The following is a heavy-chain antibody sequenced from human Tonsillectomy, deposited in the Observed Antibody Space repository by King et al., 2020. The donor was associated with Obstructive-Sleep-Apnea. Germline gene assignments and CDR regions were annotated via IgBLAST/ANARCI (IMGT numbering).Heavy chain of an antibody. V-gene: IGHV4-59*08. Sequence: VQLQESGPALVKPSETLSLTCTVSGGSISSYYWSWIRQPPGKGLEWIGYIYNSGSTNYNPSLKSRVTISVDTSKNQFSLKLSSVTAADTAVYYCASSPIALDDRSSWYGHFDYWGQGTLVTVSS. CDR3: ASSPIALDDRSSWYGHFDY. D-gene: IGHD6-13*01. CDR1: GGSISSYY. J-gene: IGHJ4*02. CDR2: IYNSGST.